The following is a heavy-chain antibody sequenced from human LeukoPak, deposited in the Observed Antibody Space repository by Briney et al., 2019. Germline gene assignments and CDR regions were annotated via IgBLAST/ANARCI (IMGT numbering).Heavy chain of an antibody. V-gene: IGHV3-11*01. CDR3: ARVGYCSSARCYRAGLDY. D-gene: IGHD2-2*02. CDR1: GFTFSDYY. CDR2: ISSSGSTI. J-gene: IGHJ4*02. Sequence: GGSLRLSCAASGFTFSDYYMSWIRQAPGKGLEWLSFISSSGSTIYYADSVKGRFTISRDNAKNSLYLQMNSLRAEDTAVYYCARVGYCSSARCYRAGLDYWGQGTLVTVSS.